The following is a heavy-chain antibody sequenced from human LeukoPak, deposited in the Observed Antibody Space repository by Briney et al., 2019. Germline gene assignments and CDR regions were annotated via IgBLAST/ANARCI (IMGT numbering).Heavy chain of an antibody. CDR3: ARGVSLYYYDSSGNYPLDY. CDR1: GFTFSSYW. J-gene: IGHJ4*02. CDR2: IKQDGSQK. D-gene: IGHD3-22*01. V-gene: IGHV3-7*01. Sequence: GGSLRLSCAASGFTFSSYWMSWVRQAPGKGLEWVANIKQDGSQKYYVDSVKGRFTISRDNAKNSLYLQMNSLRAEDTAVYYCARGVSLYYYDSSGNYPLDYWGQGTLVTVSS.